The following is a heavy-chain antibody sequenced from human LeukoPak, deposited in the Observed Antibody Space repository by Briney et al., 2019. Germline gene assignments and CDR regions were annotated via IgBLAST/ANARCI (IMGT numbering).Heavy chain of an antibody. V-gene: IGHV3-7*04. Sequence: GGSLRLSCAASGFTFSSYWMTWVRQAPGKGLEWVANIRQDGSEKHYVDSVKGRFTISRDNAKNSLYLQMNSLRVEDTAVYYCARTLTTTYSWGQGTLVTVSS. CDR2: IRQDGSEK. CDR3: ARTLTTTYS. CDR1: GFTFSSYW. D-gene: IGHD4-17*01. J-gene: IGHJ4*02.